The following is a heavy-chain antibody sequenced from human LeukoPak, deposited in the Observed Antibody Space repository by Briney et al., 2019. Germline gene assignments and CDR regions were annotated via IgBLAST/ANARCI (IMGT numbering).Heavy chain of an antibody. V-gene: IGHV1-18*01. D-gene: IGHD3-16*01. CDR1: GYTFTSYG. J-gene: IGHJ6*03. CDR3: ARAPPVMFVFSHYYYYYMDV. Sequence: GASVKVSCKASGYTFTSYGISWVRQAPGQGLEWMGWISAYNGNTNYAQKLQGRVTMTTDTSTSTAYMELRSLRSDDTAVYYCARAPPVMFVFSHYYYYYMDVWGKGTTVTVSS. CDR2: ISAYNGNT.